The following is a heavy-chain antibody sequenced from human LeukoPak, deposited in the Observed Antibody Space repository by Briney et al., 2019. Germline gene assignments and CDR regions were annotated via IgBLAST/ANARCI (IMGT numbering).Heavy chain of an antibody. Sequence: ASVKVSCQASGYTFTSYGISWVGPAPGQGREWMGWIGAYNGNTNYAQKLQGRVTMTTDTSTSTAYMELRSLRTDDTAVYYCATSVIDTAMVDFNYLDYWGQGTLVTVSS. CDR1: GYTFTSYG. CDR2: IGAYNGNT. V-gene: IGHV1-18*01. D-gene: IGHD5-18*01. CDR3: ATSVIDTAMVDFNYLDY. J-gene: IGHJ4*02.